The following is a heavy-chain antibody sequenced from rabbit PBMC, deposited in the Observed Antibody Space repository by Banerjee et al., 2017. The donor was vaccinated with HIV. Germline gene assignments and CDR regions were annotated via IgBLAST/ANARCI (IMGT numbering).Heavy chain of an antibody. D-gene: IGHD6-1*01. V-gene: IGHV1S45*01. CDR2: INTIDRSA. CDR3: ARGGGVATDGYGAGDL. Sequence: QEQLEESGGGLVKPEGSLTLTCTASGFSFSSAYWICWVRQAPGKGLEWIACINTIDRSAYYANWATGRFTISKTSSSTVTLQMTSLTAADMATYFCARGGGVATDGYGAGDLWGPGTLVTVS. J-gene: IGHJ6*01. CDR1: GFSFSSAYW.